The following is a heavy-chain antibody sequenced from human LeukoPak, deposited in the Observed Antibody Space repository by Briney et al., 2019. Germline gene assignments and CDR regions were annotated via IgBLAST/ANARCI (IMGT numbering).Heavy chain of an antibody. CDR1: GYTFTSYY. V-gene: IGHV1-46*01. D-gene: IGHD6-13*01. J-gene: IGHJ4*02. Sequence: ASVKVSCKASGYTFTSYYIHWVRQAPGQGLEWMGIIRPSAGSTTYAQKFQGRVTMTRDTSTSTVHMELSSLRSEDTAVYFCAIVAAGVDFDYWGQGTLVTVSS. CDR2: IRPSAGST. CDR3: AIVAAGVDFDY.